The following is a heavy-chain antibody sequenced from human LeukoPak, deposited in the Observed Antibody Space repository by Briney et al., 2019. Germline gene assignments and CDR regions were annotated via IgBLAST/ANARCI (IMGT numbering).Heavy chain of an antibody. CDR2: IYYSGST. CDR1: GGSISSSSYY. V-gene: IGHV4-39*07. J-gene: IGHJ2*01. CDR3: ARDWPPLYCSGGSCYRQQAWYFDL. D-gene: IGHD2-15*01. Sequence: SETLSLTCTVSGGSISSSSYYWGWIRQPPGKGLEWIGSIYYSGSTYYNPSLKSRVTISVDTSKNQFSLKLSSVTAADTAVYYCARDWPPLYCSGGSCYRQQAWYFDLWGRGTLVTVSS.